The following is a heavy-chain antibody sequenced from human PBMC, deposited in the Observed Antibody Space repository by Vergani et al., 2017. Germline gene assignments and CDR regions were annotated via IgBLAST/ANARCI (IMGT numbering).Heavy chain of an antibody. CDR3: ARIGGVGYCSSTSCPLPHDGMDV. V-gene: IGHV1-2*02. J-gene: IGHJ6*02. Sequence: QVQLVQSGAEVKKPGASVKVSCKASGYTFTGYYMHWVRQAPGQGLEWMGWINPNSGGTNYAQTFQGRVTMTRDTSISTAYMELSRLRSDDTAVYYCARIGGVGYCSSTSCPLPHDGMDVWGQGTTVTVSS. CDR1: GYTFTGYY. D-gene: IGHD2-2*01. CDR2: INPNSGGT.